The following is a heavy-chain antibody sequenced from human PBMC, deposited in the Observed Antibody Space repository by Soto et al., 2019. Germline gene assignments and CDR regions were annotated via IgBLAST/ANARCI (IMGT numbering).Heavy chain of an antibody. Sequence: QVQLVESGGGLVKPGGSLRLSCAASGFTFSDYYMSWIRQAPGKGLEWVSYISISGSTIYYADSVKGRFTISRDNAKKSRYLQMNSLRAEDTAVYYCAINYYDSSGYDYWGQGTLVTVSS. J-gene: IGHJ4*02. CDR1: GFTFSDYY. CDR3: AINYYDSSGYDY. CDR2: ISISGSTI. D-gene: IGHD3-22*01. V-gene: IGHV3-11*01.